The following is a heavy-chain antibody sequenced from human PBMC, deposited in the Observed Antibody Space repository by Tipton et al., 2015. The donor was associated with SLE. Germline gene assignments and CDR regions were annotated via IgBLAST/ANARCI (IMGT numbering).Heavy chain of an antibody. CDR1: GFTVSSNY. CDR2: IYSGGST. CDR3: TTDYYDSSEVDY. V-gene: IGHV3-53*05. J-gene: IGHJ4*02. Sequence: SLRLSCAASGFTVSSNYMSWVRQAPGKGLEWVSVIYSGGSTYYADSVKGRFTISRDNSKNTLYLQMNSLRAEDTAVYYCTTDYYDSSEVDYWGQGTLVTVSS. D-gene: IGHD3-22*01.